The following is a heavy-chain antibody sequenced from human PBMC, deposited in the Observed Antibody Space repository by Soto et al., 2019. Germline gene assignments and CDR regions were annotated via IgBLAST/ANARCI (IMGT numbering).Heavy chain of an antibody. CDR1: GYSFSTYS. Sequence: PGESLKISCKGSGYSFSTYSIGWVRQMPGKGLEWMGNIFSSDPNTRYSPSFQGQVTISADKSISTAYLQWSSLEASDTAMYYCATWRSSSWFDYWGQGTLVTVSS. V-gene: IGHV5-51*01. CDR2: IFSSDPNT. D-gene: IGHD6-13*01. CDR3: ATWRSSSWFDY. J-gene: IGHJ4*02.